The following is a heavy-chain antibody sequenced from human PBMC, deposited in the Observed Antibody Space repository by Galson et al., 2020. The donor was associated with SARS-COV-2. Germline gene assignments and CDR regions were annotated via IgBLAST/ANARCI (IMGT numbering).Heavy chain of an antibody. J-gene: IGHJ4*02. CDR3: ARGDYSSSWYGVKAFDY. CDR1: GGSFSGYY. Sequence: SETLSLTCAVYGGSFSGYYWSWIRQPPGKGLEWIGEINHSGSTNYNPSLKSRVTISVDTSKNQFSLKLSSVTAADTAVYYCARGDYSSSWYGVKAFDYWGQGTLVTVSS. D-gene: IGHD6-13*01. V-gene: IGHV4-34*01. CDR2: INHSGST.